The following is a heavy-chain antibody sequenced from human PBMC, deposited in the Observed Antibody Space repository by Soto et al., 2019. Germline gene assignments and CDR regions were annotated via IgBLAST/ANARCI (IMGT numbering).Heavy chain of an antibody. CDR2: ISAYNGNT. CDR1: GYTFTSYG. D-gene: IGHD3-3*01. V-gene: IGHV1-18*04. CDR3: ARDRYDFWSGPLHWFDS. Sequence: ASVKVSCKASGYTFTSYGISWVRQAPGQGLEWMGWISAYNGNTNYAQKLQGRVTMTTDTSTSTAYMELRSLRSDDTAVYYCARDRYDFWSGPLHWFDSWGQGTLVTVSS. J-gene: IGHJ5*01.